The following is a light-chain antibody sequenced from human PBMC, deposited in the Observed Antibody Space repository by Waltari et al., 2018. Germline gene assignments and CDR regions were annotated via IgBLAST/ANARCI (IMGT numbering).Light chain of an antibody. CDR1: QTVRGY. Sequence: EIVLTQSPATLSLSPGESATLSCRASQTVRGYLAWYQHKLGQAPRLLMSDVSKRATGIPARFSGSGSGTDFTLIITSLEPEDFAVYYCQHRSDWPLYTFGQGTKLELK. CDR2: DVS. V-gene: IGKV3-11*01. CDR3: QHRSDWPLYT. J-gene: IGKJ2*01.